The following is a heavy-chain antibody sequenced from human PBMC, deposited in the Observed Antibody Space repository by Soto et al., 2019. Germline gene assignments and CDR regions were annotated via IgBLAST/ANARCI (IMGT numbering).Heavy chain of an antibody. V-gene: IGHV4-30-4*01. CDR2: TDYSGST. CDR1: GASIFSGDFY. CDR3: VRDHQWLLMDI. Sequence: QVQLQESGPGLVTPSQTLSLTCTVSGASIFSGDFYWTWIRQPPGEGLEWIGYTDYSGSTYYNPSLMNRVTISIDTSKNQFSVKLRSVTAADTAVYYCVRDHQWLLMDIWGQGTTVTVSS. D-gene: IGHD6-19*01. J-gene: IGHJ6*02.